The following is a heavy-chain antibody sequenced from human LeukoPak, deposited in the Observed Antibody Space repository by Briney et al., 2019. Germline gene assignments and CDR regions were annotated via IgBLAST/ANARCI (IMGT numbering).Heavy chain of an antibody. CDR3: AKAPERDFWSGYETEYFQH. V-gene: IGHV3-30*02. Sequence: GGSLRLSCAASGFIFSNDAMHWVRQAPGKGLEWVAFIWFDGSNKHYADSVKGRFTISRDNSEDTLYLQMNSLRAEDTAVYYCAKAPERDFWSGYETEYFQHWGQGTLVTVSS. CDR1: GFIFSNDA. J-gene: IGHJ1*01. CDR2: IWFDGSNK. D-gene: IGHD3-3*01.